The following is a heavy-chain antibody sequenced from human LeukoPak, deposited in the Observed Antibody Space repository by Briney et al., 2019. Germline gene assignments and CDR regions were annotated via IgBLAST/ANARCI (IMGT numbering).Heavy chain of an antibody. CDR2: INPNSGGT. D-gene: IGHD6-13*01. CDR3: ARGSYSSSWYKFDP. V-gene: IGHV1-2*02. J-gene: IGHJ5*02. CDR1: GYTFTGYY. Sequence: ASVKVSCKASGYTFTGYYMHWVRQAPGQGIEWMGWINPNSGGTNYAQQFQGRVTMTRDTSISTAYKELSRLRSDDTAVYYCARGSYSSSWYKFDPWGQGTLVTVSS.